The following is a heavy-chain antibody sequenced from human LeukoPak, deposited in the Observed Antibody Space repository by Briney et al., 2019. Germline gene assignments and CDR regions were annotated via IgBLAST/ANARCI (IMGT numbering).Heavy chain of an antibody. CDR1: GYTFTSYG. CDR3: ARDRPNRDGYNRPYYYYYGMDV. D-gene: IGHD5-24*01. CDR2: ISAYNGNT. V-gene: IGHV1-18*01. J-gene: IGHJ6*02. Sequence: ASVKVSCKASGYTFTSYGISWVRQAPGQGLEWMGWISAYNGNTNYAQKLQGRVTMTTDTSTSTAYMELRSLRSDDTAVYYCARDRPNRDGYNRPYYYYYGMDVWGQGTTVTVSS.